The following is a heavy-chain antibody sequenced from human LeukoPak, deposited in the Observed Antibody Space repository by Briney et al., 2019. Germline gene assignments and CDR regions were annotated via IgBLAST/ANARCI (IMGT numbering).Heavy chain of an antibody. CDR3: ARDSYGSGRPNDAFDI. V-gene: IGHV4-59*01. D-gene: IGHD3-10*01. CDR2: IYYSGST. Sequence: PSETLSLTCTASGVSISSYYWSWIRQPPGKGLEWIGYIYYSGSTNYNPSLKSRVTISVDTSKNQFSLKLSSVTAADTAVYYCARDSYGSGRPNDAFDIWGQGTMVTVSS. CDR1: GVSISSYY. J-gene: IGHJ3*02.